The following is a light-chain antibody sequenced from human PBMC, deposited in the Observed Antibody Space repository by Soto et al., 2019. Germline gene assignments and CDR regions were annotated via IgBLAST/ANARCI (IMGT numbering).Light chain of an antibody. CDR1: QDISNY. V-gene: IGKV1-27*01. CDR3: QKYSSVPV. Sequence: DIQMTQSPSSLSASVGDRVTITCRASQDISNYVAWYQQKPGKPPKLLIYAASTLQSGVPSRFSGSGSGTDFTLTINSLQPEDVATYSCQKYSSVPVFGPGTKVDIK. J-gene: IGKJ3*01. CDR2: AAS.